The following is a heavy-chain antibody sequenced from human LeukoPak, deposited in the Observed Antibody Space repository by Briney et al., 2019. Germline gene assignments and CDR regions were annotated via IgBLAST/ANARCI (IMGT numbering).Heavy chain of an antibody. CDR2: IYYSGST. D-gene: IGHD3-10*01. Sequence: SETLSLTCTVSGGSISSSSYYWGWIRQPPGKGLEWIGSIYYSGSTYYNPSLKSRVTISVDTSTNQFSLKLSSVTAADTAVYYCATSLYGSGSYYNVFSPKYYYYYYGMDVWGQGTTVTVSS. CDR1: GGSISSSSYY. J-gene: IGHJ6*02. V-gene: IGHV4-39*07. CDR3: ATSLYGSGSYYNVFSPKYYYYYYGMDV.